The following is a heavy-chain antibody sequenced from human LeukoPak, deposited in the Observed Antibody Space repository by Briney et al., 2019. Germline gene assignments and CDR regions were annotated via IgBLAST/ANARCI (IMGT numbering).Heavy chain of an antibody. V-gene: IGHV4-39*01. Sequence: SETLSLTCTVSGGSIRSSSYYWGWIRQPPGKGLQWIGSIYHSGSTYYNPSLKSRVTIHVGTSKNQFSLELRSVTAADTAVYYCTVTSHWGQGTLVTVSS. CDR2: IYHSGST. J-gene: IGHJ4*02. CDR1: GGSIRSSSYY. CDR3: TVTSH. D-gene: IGHD2-2*01.